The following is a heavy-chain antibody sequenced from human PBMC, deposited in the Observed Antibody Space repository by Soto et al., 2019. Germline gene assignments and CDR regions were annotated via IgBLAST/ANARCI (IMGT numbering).Heavy chain of an antibody. V-gene: IGHV3-21*01. CDR1: GFTFSSYS. D-gene: IGHD5-12*01. CDR2: ISSSSSYI. CDR3: ARAGGYDQWESYYYYGMDV. Sequence: GGSLRLSCAASGFTFSSYSMNWVRQAPGKGLEWVSSISSSSSYIYYADSVKGRFTISRDNAKNSLYLQMNSLRAEDTAVYYCARAGGYDQWESYYYYGMDVWGQGTTVTVSS. J-gene: IGHJ6*02.